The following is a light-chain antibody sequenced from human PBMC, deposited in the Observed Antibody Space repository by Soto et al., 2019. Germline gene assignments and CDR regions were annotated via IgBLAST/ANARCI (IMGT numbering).Light chain of an antibody. CDR2: DAS. CDR1: QSVSSY. Sequence: EIVLTQSPATLSLSPGERATLSCRASQSVSSYLAWYQQKPGQAPRLLIYDASNRATGIPARFSGSGSGTDFTLTISSLEPEDFAVYYCQQRSNGPPTFGVGTKVEIK. CDR3: QQRSNGPPT. V-gene: IGKV3-11*01. J-gene: IGKJ4*01.